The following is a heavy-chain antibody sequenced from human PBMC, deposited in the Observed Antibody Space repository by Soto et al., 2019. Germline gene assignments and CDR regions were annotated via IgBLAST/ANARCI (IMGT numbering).Heavy chain of an antibody. CDR1: GYTFTGYY. D-gene: IGHD4-17*01. CDR3: ARDAPTVTTLVDY. J-gene: IGHJ4*02. CDR2: INANNGNT. V-gene: IGHV1-18*04. Sequence: ASVKVSCKASGYTFTGYYMHWVRQAPGQGLEWMGWINANNGNTNYAQKLQGRVTMTTDTSTSTAYMELRSLRSDDTAVYYCARDAPTVTTLVDYWGQGTLVTVSS.